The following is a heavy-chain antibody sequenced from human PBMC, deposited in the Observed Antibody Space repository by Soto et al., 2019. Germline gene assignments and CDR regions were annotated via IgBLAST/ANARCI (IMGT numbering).Heavy chain of an antibody. J-gene: IGHJ5*02. CDR2: ISLSGTTI. CDR3: AREGGFDWFYP. Sequence: EVHLVESGGGLVQPGGSLRLSCAASGFTFSDYEMKWVRQAPGKGLEWVSYISLSGTTIHYADSVKGRFTISRDNAKNSVYLQMNGLRVEDTAIDYCAREGGFDWFYPWGQGTLVTVSS. CDR1: GFTFSDYE. V-gene: IGHV3-48*03.